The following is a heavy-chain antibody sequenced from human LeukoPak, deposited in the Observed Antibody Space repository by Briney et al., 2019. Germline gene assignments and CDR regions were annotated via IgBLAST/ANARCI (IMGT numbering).Heavy chain of an antibody. J-gene: IGHJ5*02. CDR2: IKGETDGGTT. CDR1: GFTLTKAW. V-gene: IGHV3-15*01. CDR3: ATGGNWFDR. Sequence: GGSLRLSCAASGFTLTKAWMNWVRQAPGKGLEWVGRIKGETDGGTTDYTASVKGRFTISGDESKTTAYLQMNSLRSDDTGIYYCATGGNWFDRWGRGTLVVVSS. D-gene: IGHD3-16*01.